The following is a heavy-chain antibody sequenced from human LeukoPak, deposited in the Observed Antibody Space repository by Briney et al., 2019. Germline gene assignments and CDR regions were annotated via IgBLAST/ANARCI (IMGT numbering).Heavy chain of an antibody. CDR2: MNPNSGGT. V-gene: IGHV1-2*02. CDR1: GYTFTGYY. D-gene: IGHD1-26*01. Sequence: VASVKLSCKASGYTFTGYYMHWVRQAPGQGLEWIGWMNPNSGGTNYAQKFQGRVSMTRDTYITTASMELSRMRPDAAAVYYYARSSIGGSYVVYWFDPWGQGTLVTVSS. CDR3: ARSSIGGSYVVYWFDP. J-gene: IGHJ5*02.